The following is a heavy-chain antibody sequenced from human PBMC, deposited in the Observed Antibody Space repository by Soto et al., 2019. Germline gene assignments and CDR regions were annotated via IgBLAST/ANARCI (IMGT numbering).Heavy chain of an antibody. CDR1: GFTFSSYG. V-gene: IGHV3-33*01. Sequence: GGSLRLSCAASGFTFSSYGMHWVRQAPGKGLEWVAVIWYDGSNKYYADSVKGRFTISRDNSKNTLYLQMNSLRAEDTAVYYCARVWGESVDIATMDVWGQGTTVTVSS. D-gene: IGHD5-12*01. CDR2: IWYDGSNK. CDR3: ARVWGESVDIATMDV. J-gene: IGHJ6*02.